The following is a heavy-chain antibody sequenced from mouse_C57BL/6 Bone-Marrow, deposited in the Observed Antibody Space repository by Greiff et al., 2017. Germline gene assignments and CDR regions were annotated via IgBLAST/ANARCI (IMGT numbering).Heavy chain of an antibody. CDR3: ARRTGSCYIDV. CDR1: GFTFSSYG. V-gene: IGHV5-6*01. J-gene: IGHJ1*03. D-gene: IGHD4-1*01. CDR2: ISSGGSYT. Sequence: EVKLMESGGDLVKPGGSLTLSCAASGFTFSSYGMSWVRQTPDKRLEWVATISSGGSYTYYPDIVTGRFTISRNYTKNTLYLKMSRRKSEDTARYYCARRTGSCYIDVWVKGTSVTVSS.